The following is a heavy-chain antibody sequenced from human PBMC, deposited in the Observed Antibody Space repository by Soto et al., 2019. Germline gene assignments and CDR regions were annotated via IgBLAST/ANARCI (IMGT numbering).Heavy chain of an antibody. V-gene: IGHV3-23*01. CDR3: ARDLVPYYGSGTDWFDP. Sequence: GGSLRLSCAAYGLTFSSYAMSWVRQAPGKGLEWVSAISGSGGSTYYADSVKGRCTISRDNAKNSLYLQMNSLRAEDTALYYCARDLVPYYGSGTDWFDPWGQGTLVTASS. D-gene: IGHD3-10*01. J-gene: IGHJ5*02. CDR2: ISGSGGST. CDR1: GLTFSSYA.